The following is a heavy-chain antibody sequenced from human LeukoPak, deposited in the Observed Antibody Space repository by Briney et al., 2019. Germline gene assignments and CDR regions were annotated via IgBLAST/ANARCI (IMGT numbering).Heavy chain of an antibody. Sequence: SETLSLTCTVSGASITSYYWSWIRQPPGKGLEWLGYIYYSGSTNYNPSLKSRVTISADTSKNQFSLKVRCVTAADTAVYYCARPMLEDYDILTDSSTYWYFDLWGRGTLVTVSS. D-gene: IGHD3-9*01. V-gene: IGHV4-59*08. CDR2: IYYSGST. J-gene: IGHJ2*01. CDR1: GASITSYY. CDR3: ARPMLEDYDILTDSSTYWYFDL.